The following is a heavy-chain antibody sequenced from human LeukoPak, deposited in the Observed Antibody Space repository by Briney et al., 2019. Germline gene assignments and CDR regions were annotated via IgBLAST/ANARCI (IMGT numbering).Heavy chain of an antibody. CDR3: TTDLSA. J-gene: IGHJ5*02. CDR1: GFTFSNAW. D-gene: IGHD2/OR15-2a*01. Sequence: PGGTLRLSCAASGFTFSNAWMSWVRQAPGKGRVGGGRIKSKTDGGTTDYAAPVTGRFTISRDDSNNTLYLQMNSLKTEDTAVYYCTTDLSAWGQGTLVTVSS. CDR2: IKSKTDGGTT. V-gene: IGHV3-15*01.